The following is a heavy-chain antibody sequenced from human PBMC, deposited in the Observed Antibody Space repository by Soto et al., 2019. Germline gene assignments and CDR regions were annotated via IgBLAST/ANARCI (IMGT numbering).Heavy chain of an antibody. Sequence: GGSLRLSCAASGFTFSDVWMSWVRQAPGKGPEYVANIKPDGSEKYYVDSVKGRFTISRDNAKNSLYLQMNSLRAEDTAVYYCARDRAYYDILTGAYYYYYYYMDVWGKGTTVTVSS. V-gene: IGHV3-7*01. J-gene: IGHJ6*03. D-gene: IGHD3-9*01. CDR3: ARDRAYYDILTGAYYYYYYYMDV. CDR1: GFTFSDVW. CDR2: IKPDGSEK.